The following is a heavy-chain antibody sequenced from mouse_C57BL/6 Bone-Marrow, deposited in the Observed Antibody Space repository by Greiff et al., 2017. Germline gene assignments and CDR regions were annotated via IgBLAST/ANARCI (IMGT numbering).Heavy chain of an antibody. V-gene: IGHV1-81*01. J-gene: IGHJ3*01. Sequence: VQLQQSGAELARPGASVKLSCKASGYTFTSYGISWVKQRTGQGLEWIGEIYPRSGNTYYNEKFKGKATLTADKSSSTAYMELRSLTSEDSAVYFGARRGDLLWYPWFAYWGQGTLVTVSA. CDR1: GYTFTSYG. D-gene: IGHD2-1*01. CDR2: IYPRSGNT. CDR3: ARRGDLLWYPWFAY.